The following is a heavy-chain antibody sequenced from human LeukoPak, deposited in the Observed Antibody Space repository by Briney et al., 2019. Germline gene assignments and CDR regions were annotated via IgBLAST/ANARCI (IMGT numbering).Heavy chain of an antibody. D-gene: IGHD1-26*01. CDR3: AREGVGATRTDY. CDR2: INPSGGST. Sequence: GASVKVSCKASGYTFTGYYMHWVRQAPGQGLEWMGIINPSGGSTSYAQKFQGRVTMTRDTSTSTVYMELSGLRSEDTAVYYCAREGVGATRTDYWGQGTLVTVSS. J-gene: IGHJ4*02. CDR1: GYTFTGYY. V-gene: IGHV1-46*01.